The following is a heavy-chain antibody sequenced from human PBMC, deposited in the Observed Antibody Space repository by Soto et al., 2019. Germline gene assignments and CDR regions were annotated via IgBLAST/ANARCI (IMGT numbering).Heavy chain of an antibody. Sequence: QMQLVQSGPEVKKPGTSVKVSCKASGFTFTSSAVQWVRQARGQRLEWIGWIVVGSGNTNYAQKFQERVTITRDMSTSTAYMALSSLRSEDTAVYYCAAEGERGLRSDAFDIWGQGTMVTVSS. V-gene: IGHV1-58*01. J-gene: IGHJ3*02. CDR2: IVVGSGNT. D-gene: IGHD4-17*01. CDR1: GFTFTSSA. CDR3: AAEGERGLRSDAFDI.